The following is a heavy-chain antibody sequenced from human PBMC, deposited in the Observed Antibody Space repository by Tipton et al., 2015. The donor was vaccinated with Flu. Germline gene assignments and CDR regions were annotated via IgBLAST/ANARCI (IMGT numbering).Heavy chain of an antibody. V-gene: IGHV4-38-2*01. CDR2: IYHTGST. J-gene: IGHJ5*01. Sequence: TLSLTCSVSDYSIVSDYYWGWVRQTPGKGLEWIGNIYHTGSTYYNPSLRGRVTIWLDRSKNQFSLRLSSVTAADPAVYYCARRDYSNYVAVPKNWFDSWGQGILVTVSS. D-gene: IGHD4-11*01. CDR1: DYSIVSDYY. CDR3: ARRDYSNYVAVPKNWFDS.